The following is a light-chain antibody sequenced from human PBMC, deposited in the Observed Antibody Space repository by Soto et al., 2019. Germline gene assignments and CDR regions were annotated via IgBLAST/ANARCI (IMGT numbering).Light chain of an antibody. CDR3: AAWDDSLNGLYV. Sequence: QSVVTQPPSASGTPGQRVTTSCSGSSSNIGSNTVNWYQQLPGTAPKLLIYSNNQRPSGVPDRFSGSKSGTSASLAISGLQSEDEADYYCAAWDDSLNGLYVFGTGTKVTVL. CDR2: SNN. V-gene: IGLV1-44*01. CDR1: SSNIGSNT. J-gene: IGLJ1*01.